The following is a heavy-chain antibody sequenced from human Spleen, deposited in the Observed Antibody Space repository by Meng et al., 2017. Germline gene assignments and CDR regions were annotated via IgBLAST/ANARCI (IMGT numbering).Heavy chain of an antibody. CDR3: ARGGLRVVDTAMVFDY. V-gene: IGHV4-31*03. Sequence: QVQLQESGPGLVKPSQTLSLTCTVSGGSISSGGYYWSWIRQPPGKGLEWIGEINHSGSTNYNPSLKSRVTISVDTSKNQFSLKLSSVTAADTAVYYCARGGLRVVDTAMVFDYWGQGTLVTVSS. D-gene: IGHD5-18*01. CDR2: INHSGST. CDR1: GGSISSGGYY. J-gene: IGHJ4*02.